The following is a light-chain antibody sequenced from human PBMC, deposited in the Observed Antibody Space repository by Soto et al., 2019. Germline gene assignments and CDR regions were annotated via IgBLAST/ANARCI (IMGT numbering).Light chain of an antibody. V-gene: IGLV2-23*01. CDR1: NSDVGTHNL. CDR3: CSYALL. CDR2: EGT. Sequence: QSALTEPASVSVSPGQSITISCTGTNSDVGTHNLVSWYQQHPGKAPKLIIYEGTKRPSGVSNRFSGSKSGNTASLTTSGLQAEDEADYYCCSYALLFGTGTKVTVL. J-gene: IGLJ1*01.